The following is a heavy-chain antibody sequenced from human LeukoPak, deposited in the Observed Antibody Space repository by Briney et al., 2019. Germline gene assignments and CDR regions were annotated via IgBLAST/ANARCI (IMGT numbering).Heavy chain of an antibody. CDR2: MHFSGST. CDR1: GGSISSSHYY. CDR3: ATTRLLYTDYYWYFDL. J-gene: IGHJ2*01. D-gene: IGHD3-9*01. V-gene: IGHV4-39*01. Sequence: NPSETLSLTCTVSGGSISSSHYYWGWVRRPPGRGLEWIGNMHFSGSTYYNPSLKSRVTLSVDTSKNQFSLELNSVTAADTAVYFCATTRLLYTDYYWYFDLWGRGTLVTASS.